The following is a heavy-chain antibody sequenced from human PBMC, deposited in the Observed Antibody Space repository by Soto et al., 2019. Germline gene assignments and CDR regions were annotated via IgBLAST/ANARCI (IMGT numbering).Heavy chain of an antibody. V-gene: IGHV3-48*02. Sequence: GGSLRLSCAASGFSFSSYTMNWVRQAPGKGLEWVSYISSGGSTIYYADSVKGRFTISRDNAKNSLFLQMNSLRDEDTAVYYCARAYDILTGYPFNFDYWGQGTLVTVSS. CDR2: ISSGGSTI. D-gene: IGHD3-9*01. CDR1: GFSFSSYT. CDR3: ARAYDILTGYPFNFDY. J-gene: IGHJ4*02.